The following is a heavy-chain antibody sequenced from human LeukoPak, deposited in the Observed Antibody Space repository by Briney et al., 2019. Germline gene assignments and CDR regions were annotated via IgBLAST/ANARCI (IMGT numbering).Heavy chain of an antibody. CDR1: GFTFSSYG. J-gene: IGHJ6*04. D-gene: IGHD4-17*01. CDR2: IWYDGGNK. CDR3: ARDRSPMTTVTRSLRLGYYYGMDV. V-gene: IGHV3-33*01. Sequence: GRSLRLSCAASGFTFSSYGMHWVRQAPGKGLEWVAVIWYDGGNKYYADSVKGRFTISRDNSKNTLYLQMSSLRAEDTAVYYCARDRSPMTTVTRSLRLGYYYGMDVWGKGTTVTVSS.